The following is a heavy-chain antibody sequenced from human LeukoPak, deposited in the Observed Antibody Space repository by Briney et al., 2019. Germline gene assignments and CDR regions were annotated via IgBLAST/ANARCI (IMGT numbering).Heavy chain of an antibody. D-gene: IGHD3-10*02. J-gene: IGHJ6*04. V-gene: IGHV3-48*03. CDR2: ISSSGSTI. CDR3: AELGITIIGGV. Sequence: GGSLRLSCAASGFTFSSYDIHWVRQAPGKGLEWVSYISSSGSTIYYADSVKGRFTISRDNAKNSLYLQMNSLRAEDTAVYYCAELGITIIGGVWGKGTTVTISS. CDR1: GFTFSSYD.